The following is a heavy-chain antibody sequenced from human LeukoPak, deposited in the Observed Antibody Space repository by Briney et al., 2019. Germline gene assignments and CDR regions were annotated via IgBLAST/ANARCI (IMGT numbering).Heavy chain of an antibody. V-gene: IGHV4-59*08. J-gene: IGHJ5*02. CDR2: IYYSGST. Sequence: SETLSLTCTVSGGSISSYYWSWIRQPPGKGLEWIGYIYYSGSTNYNPSLKSRVTISADTSKNQFSLKLSSVTAADTAVYYCARQGNRGGWFDPWGQGTLVTVSS. D-gene: IGHD6-25*01. CDR1: GGSISSYY. CDR3: ARQGNRGGWFDP.